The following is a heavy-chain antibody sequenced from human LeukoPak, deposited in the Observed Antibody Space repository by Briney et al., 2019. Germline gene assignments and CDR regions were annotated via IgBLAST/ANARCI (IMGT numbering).Heavy chain of an antibody. J-gene: IGHJ6*03. V-gene: IGHV3-73*01. CDR3: TSYSSSFDYYYYYMDV. D-gene: IGHD6-13*01. Sequence: GGSLRLSCAASGFTFSGSATHWVRQASGKGLEWVGRIRSKANSYATAYAASVKGRFTISRDDSKNTAYLQMNSLKTEDTAVYYCTSYSSSFDYYYYYMDVWGKGTTVTVSS. CDR2: IRSKANSYAT. CDR1: GFTFSGSA.